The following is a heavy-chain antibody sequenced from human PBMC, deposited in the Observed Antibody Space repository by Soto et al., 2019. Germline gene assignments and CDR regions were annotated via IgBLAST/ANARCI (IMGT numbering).Heavy chain of an antibody. J-gene: IGHJ5*02. D-gene: IGHD3-9*01. CDR3: ARPSRYGENWFDP. CDR1: GYTFTGYY. CDR2: INPNSGGT. Sequence: AASVKVSCKASGYTFTGYYMHWVRQAPGQGLEWMGWINPNSGGTNYAQKFQGRVTMTRDTSISTAYMELSRLRSDDTAVYYCARPSRYGENWFDPWGQGTLVTVSS. V-gene: IGHV1-2*02.